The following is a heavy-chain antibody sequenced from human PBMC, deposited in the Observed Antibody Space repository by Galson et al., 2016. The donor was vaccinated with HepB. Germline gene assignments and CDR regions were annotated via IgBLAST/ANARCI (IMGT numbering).Heavy chain of an antibody. J-gene: IGHJ4*02. CDR1: GFTLSHYA. CDR2: ISYDGSNK. CDR3: AKDRRQWLDSDIDY. V-gene: IGHV3-30-3*01. D-gene: IGHD6-19*01. Sequence: SLRLSCAASGFTLSHYAMDWVRQAPGKGLEWVAFISYDGSNKYYADSVKGRFTISRDNSKNTLYLQMNSLRAEDTAIYYCAKDRRQWLDSDIDYWGQGTLVTVSS.